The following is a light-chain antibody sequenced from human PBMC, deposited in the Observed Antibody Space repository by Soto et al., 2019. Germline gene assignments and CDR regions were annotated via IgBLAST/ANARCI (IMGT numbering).Light chain of an antibody. CDR1: SSDVGHYNS. J-gene: IGLJ3*02. CDR3: SSYTRSSTCV. CDR2: EVS. V-gene: IGLV2-14*01. Sequence: QSALTQPASVSGSPGQSITISCTGTSSDVGHYNSVSWYQQHPGKAPKLMIYEVSNRPYGVSNRFSGSKSGNTASLTISGLQSEEEADYYCSSYTRSSTCVFGGGTKLTVL.